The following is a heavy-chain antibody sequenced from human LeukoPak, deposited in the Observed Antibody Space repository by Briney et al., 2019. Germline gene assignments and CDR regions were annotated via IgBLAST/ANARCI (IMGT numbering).Heavy chain of an antibody. CDR2: INQDASET. J-gene: IGHJ4*02. Sequence: GSLRLSCAASGFTFSSYWMSWVRQAPGKGLEWVAKINQDASETYYVDSVKGRFSISRDNAKNPLSLQMNSLRAEDTAVYYCARHRVTHFDYWGQGTLVTVSS. V-gene: IGHV3-7*01. CDR3: ARHRVTHFDY. D-gene: IGHD2-21*02. CDR1: GFTFSSYW.